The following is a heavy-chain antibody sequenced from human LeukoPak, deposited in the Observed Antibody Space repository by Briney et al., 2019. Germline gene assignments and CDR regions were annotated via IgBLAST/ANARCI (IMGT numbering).Heavy chain of an antibody. Sequence: ASVKVSCKVSGYTLTELCMHRVRQAPGKGLEWMGGFDPEDGETIYAQKFQGRVTMTEDTSTDTAYMELSSLRSEDTAVYYCAVEQWLVAHASDYWGQGTLVTVSS. CDR3: AVEQWLVAHASDY. J-gene: IGHJ4*02. CDR1: GYTLTELC. CDR2: FDPEDGET. D-gene: IGHD6-19*01. V-gene: IGHV1-24*01.